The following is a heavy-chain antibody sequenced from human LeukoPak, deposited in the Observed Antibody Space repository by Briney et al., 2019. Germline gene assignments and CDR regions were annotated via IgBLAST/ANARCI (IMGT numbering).Heavy chain of an antibody. CDR2: ISGSGGRT. D-gene: IGHD5-12*01. CDR3: AKNGIVATTLGLYYFDY. J-gene: IGHJ4*02. V-gene: IGHV3-23*01. Sequence: GGSLRLSCAASGFTFSSYAMSWVRQAPGKGLEWVSAISGSGGRTYYADSVKGRVTISRDNSKNTLYLQMNSLRAEDTAAYYCAKNGIVATTLGLYYFDYWGQGTLVTVSS. CDR1: GFTFSSYA.